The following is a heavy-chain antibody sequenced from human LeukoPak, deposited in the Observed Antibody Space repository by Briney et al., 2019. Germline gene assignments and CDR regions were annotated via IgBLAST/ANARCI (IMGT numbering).Heavy chain of an antibody. J-gene: IGHJ5*02. CDR2: IYYSGST. Sequence: SETLSLTXTVSGGSISSSSYYWGWIRQPPGKGLEWIGSIYYSGSTYYNPSLKSRVTISVDTSKNQFSLKLSSVTAADTAVYYCARQRAGYDILTGYQKDWFDPWGQGTLVTVSS. CDR3: ARQRAGYDILTGYQKDWFDP. CDR1: GGSISSSSYY. V-gene: IGHV4-39*01. D-gene: IGHD3-9*01.